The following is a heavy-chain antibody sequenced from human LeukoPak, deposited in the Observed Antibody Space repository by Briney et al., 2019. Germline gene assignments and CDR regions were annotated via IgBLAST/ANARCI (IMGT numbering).Heavy chain of an antibody. Sequence: GGSLRLSCAASGFTFSSYAMSWVRQAPGKGLEWVSAISSNGGTTYYVDSVKGRFTFSRDNSRNTLYLQMNSLRAEDTALYYCAKDLIGAVAGFDYWGQGTLVTVSS. J-gene: IGHJ4*02. D-gene: IGHD6-19*01. CDR2: ISSNGGTT. CDR3: AKDLIGAVAGFDY. V-gene: IGHV3-23*01. CDR1: GFTFSSYA.